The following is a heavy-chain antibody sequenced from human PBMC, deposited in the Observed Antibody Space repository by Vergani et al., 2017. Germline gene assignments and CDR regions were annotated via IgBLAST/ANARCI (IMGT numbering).Heavy chain of an antibody. CDR2: IQFDGSNQ. V-gene: IGHV3-30*02. CDR1: GFTLSNYD. Sequence: QVQLVESGGGVVQRGGSLRLSCATSGFTLSNYDMQWIRPGPGKGLEFVAFIQFDGSNQYNADSVKGRFTLSRDFSKNTLYLQMNSLRTDDTATYYCAKHFRGWGIDYWGQGTQVIVSS. J-gene: IGHJ4*02. D-gene: IGHD3-16*01. CDR3: AKHFRGWGIDY.